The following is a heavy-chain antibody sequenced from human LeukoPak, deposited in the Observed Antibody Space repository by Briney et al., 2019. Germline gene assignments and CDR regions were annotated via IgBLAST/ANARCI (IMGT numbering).Heavy chain of an antibody. V-gene: IGHV7-4-1*02. J-gene: IGHJ4*02. CDR3: ARNNADGEGRFSY. CDR2: INTNTGNP. Sequence: ASVKVSCKASGYSFTNYAMNWVRQAPGQGLEWMGWINTNTGNPTFAQGFTGRFVFSLDTSVSTAYLQISSLKAEDTAVYYCARNNADGEGRFSYWGQGTLVTVSS. D-gene: IGHD3-10*01. CDR1: GYSFTNYA.